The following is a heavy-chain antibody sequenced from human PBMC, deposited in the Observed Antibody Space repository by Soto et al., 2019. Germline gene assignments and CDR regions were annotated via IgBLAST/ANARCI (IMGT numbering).Heavy chain of an antibody. Sequence: SETLSLTCAVYGGSFSGYYWSWIRQPPGKGLEWIGEINHSGSTNYNPSLKSRVTISVDTSKNQFSLKLSSVTAADTAVYYCARLIPGTPRPFDYRGQGTLVTVSS. CDR2: INHSGST. D-gene: IGHD1-7*01. J-gene: IGHJ4*02. V-gene: IGHV4-34*01. CDR3: ARLIPGTPRPFDY. CDR1: GGSFSGYY.